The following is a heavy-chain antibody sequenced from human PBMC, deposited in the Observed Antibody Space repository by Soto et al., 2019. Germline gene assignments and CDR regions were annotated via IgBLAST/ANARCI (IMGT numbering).Heavy chain of an antibody. V-gene: IGHV1-69*01. CDR2: IIPIFGTA. Sequence: SVKVSCKASGGTFSSYAISWVRQAPVQGLEWMGGIIPIFGTANYAQKFQGRVTITADESTSTAYMELSSLRSEDTAVYYCARDKQKWSRFRNYYYYGMDVWGQGTTVTVSS. CDR3: ARDKQKWSRFRNYYYYGMDV. CDR1: GGTFSSYA. D-gene: IGHD2-15*01. J-gene: IGHJ6*02.